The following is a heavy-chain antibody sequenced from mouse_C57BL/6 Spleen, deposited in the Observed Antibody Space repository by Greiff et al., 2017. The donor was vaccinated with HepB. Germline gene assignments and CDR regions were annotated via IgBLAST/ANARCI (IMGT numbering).Heavy chain of an antibody. CDR3: AREDYDGDYYAMDY. D-gene: IGHD2-4*01. J-gene: IGHJ4*01. V-gene: IGHV1-82*01. CDR2: IYPGDGDT. CDR1: GYAFSSSW. Sequence: QVQLQQSGPELVKPGASVKISCKASGYAFSSSWMNWVKQRPGKGLEWIGRIYPGDGDTNYNGKFKGKATLTADKSSSTAYMRLSSLTSEDSAVYFCAREDYDGDYYAMDYWGQGTSVTVSS.